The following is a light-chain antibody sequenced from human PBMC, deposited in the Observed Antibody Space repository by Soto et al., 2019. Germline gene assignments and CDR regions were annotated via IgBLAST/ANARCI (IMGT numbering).Light chain of an antibody. Sequence: DVVMTQSPLSLPVTLGQPASISCRSNQSLVHSDGIAYFSWFQQRPSRSPRRLIYKVSNRDSGVPARFSGGGSGTDFALKISRVEAEDVGVYYCMQGTHWPITFGQGTRLEIK. CDR3: MQGTHWPIT. CDR1: QSLVHSDGIAY. J-gene: IGKJ5*01. CDR2: KVS. V-gene: IGKV2-30*02.